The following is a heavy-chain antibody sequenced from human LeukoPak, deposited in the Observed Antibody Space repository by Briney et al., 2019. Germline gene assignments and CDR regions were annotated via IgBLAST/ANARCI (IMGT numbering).Heavy chain of an antibody. J-gene: IGHJ4*02. CDR1: GFTFSSYA. Sequence: GGSLRLSCAASGFTFSSYAMPWVRQAPGKGLEYVSAISSNGGSTYYANSVKGRFTISRDNSKNTLYLQMGSLRAEDMAVYYCARVSGSSGYLVPDRWGQGTLVTVSS. D-gene: IGHD3-22*01. CDR2: ISSNGGST. CDR3: ARVSGSSGYLVPDR. V-gene: IGHV3-64*01.